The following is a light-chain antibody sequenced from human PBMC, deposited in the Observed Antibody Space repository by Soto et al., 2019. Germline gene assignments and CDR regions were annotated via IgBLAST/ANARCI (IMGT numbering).Light chain of an antibody. Sequence: QSVLTQPPSVSGAPGQRVTMSCTGSSSNVGAGYDVHWYQHLPGTAPKLLIYANTNRPSGVPDRFSGSKSGTSASLAISGLQAEDEADYYCQSYDSSLNSRVFGGGTKLTVL. CDR3: QSYDSSLNSRV. CDR2: ANT. J-gene: IGLJ2*01. CDR1: SSNVGAGYD. V-gene: IGLV1-40*01.